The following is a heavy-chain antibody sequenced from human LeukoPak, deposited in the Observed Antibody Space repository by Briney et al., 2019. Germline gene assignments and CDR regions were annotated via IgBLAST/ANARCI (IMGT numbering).Heavy chain of an antibody. J-gene: IGHJ3*02. Sequence: GGSLRLSCAASGFTFSSYWMHWARHDPGKGLVWVARIRSDGSETIYADSVKGRFTISRDNAKNTLYLQMNRLRAEDTAVYYCERGVVIWLGNAFDMWGQGTTVTVS. CDR1: GFTFSSYW. CDR2: IRSDGSET. CDR3: ERGVVIWLGNAFDM. D-gene: IGHD3-10*01. V-gene: IGHV3-74*01.